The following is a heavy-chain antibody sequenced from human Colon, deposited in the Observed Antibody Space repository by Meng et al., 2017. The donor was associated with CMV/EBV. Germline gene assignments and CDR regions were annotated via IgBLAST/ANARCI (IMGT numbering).Heavy chain of an antibody. CDR3: ATFGGDFDY. V-gene: IGHV1-2*02. J-gene: IGHJ4*02. CDR2: INPVTGDT. D-gene: IGHD3-3*01. CDR1: GYTFNGYF. Sequence: QVQLVQSGAEVKEPGASVKVSCKTSGYTFNGYFMHWVRQAPGQGLEWMGWINPVTGDTSYAQKFQVRVTMTGDTSISTAYMELSSLRSDDTAVYYCATFGGDFDYWGQGTLVTVSS.